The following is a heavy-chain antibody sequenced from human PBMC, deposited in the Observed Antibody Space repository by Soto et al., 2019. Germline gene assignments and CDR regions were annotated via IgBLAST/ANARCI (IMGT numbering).Heavy chain of an antibody. V-gene: IGHV1-18*01. CDR2: ISAYNGNT. Sequence: ASVKVSCKASDYTVTSYGISWVRPALGQGLEWMGWISAYNGNTNYAQKLQGRVTMTTDTSTSTAYMELRSLRSDDTAVYYCARGTTGAGDAFDIWGQGTMVTVSS. CDR3: ARGTTGAGDAFDI. J-gene: IGHJ3*02. D-gene: IGHD7-27*01. CDR1: DYTVTSYG.